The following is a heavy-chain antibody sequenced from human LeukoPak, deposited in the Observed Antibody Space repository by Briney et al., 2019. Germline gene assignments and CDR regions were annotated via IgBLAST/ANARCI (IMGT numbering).Heavy chain of an antibody. CDR1: GFTLSGYW. V-gene: IGHV3-23*01. CDR3: AKNPLYDSSGYFFPTFDS. J-gene: IGHJ5*01. Sequence: GGSLRLSCAAPGFTLSGYWMSWVRQAPGKGLEWVSAVSSNGDSTYYADSVKGRFAISRDNTNNTLFLQMNSLRAEDTAVYYCAKNPLYDSSGYFFPTFDSWGQGTLVAVSS. D-gene: IGHD3-22*01. CDR2: VSSNGDST.